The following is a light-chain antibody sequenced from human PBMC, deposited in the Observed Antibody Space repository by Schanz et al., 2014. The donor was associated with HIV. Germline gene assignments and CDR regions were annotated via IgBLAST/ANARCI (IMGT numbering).Light chain of an antibody. V-gene: IGLV2-14*01. Sequence: QSALTQPASVSGSPGQSITLSCTGTSNDIGFYSYVSWYQQHPGKAPKLVISDFANRPSGISPRFSASKSDNTASLTISGLQAEDEGDYYCSSYAATSNVLFGGGTKLTVL. CDR1: SNDIGFYSY. CDR3: SSYAATSNVL. CDR2: DFA. J-gene: IGLJ3*02.